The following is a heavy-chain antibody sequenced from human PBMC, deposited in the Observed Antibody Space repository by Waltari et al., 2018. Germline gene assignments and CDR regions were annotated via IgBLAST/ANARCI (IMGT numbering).Heavy chain of an antibody. CDR3: ARDHYYGSGSYYGFDY. CDR2: RDASGST. CDR1: GGSFSSHY. V-gene: IGHV4-59*11. Sequence: QVHLQASGPGLVKPSETLSLTCHVSGGSFSSHYWRWTRQPPGQGLEWIGYRDASGSTSYNPSHRSRVTISVDTSAGQFSLKLSSATAADTAVYYCARDHYYGSGSYYGFDYWGQGKLVTVSS. J-gene: IGHJ4*02. D-gene: IGHD3-10*01.